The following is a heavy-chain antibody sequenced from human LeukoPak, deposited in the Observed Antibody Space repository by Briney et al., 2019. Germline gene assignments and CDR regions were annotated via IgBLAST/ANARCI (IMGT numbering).Heavy chain of an antibody. Sequence: PSEILSLTCTVSGGSVNVGSYYWTWIRQPAGKGLEWIGHFYTSGSAKYNPSLMSRVTISVDTSKNQFSLKLNSVTAADTAVYYCARGLGYSASYWGQGTLVTVSS. CDR1: GGSVNVGSYY. CDR3: ARGLGYSASY. J-gene: IGHJ4*02. V-gene: IGHV4-61*09. CDR2: FYTSGSA. D-gene: IGHD3-22*01.